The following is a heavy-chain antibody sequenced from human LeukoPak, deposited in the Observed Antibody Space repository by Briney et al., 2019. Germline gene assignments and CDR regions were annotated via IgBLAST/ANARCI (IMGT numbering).Heavy chain of an antibody. V-gene: IGHV7-4-1*02. CDR3: ARPMGRYYYYGMDD. CDR2: INTNTGNA. J-gene: IGHJ6*02. CDR1: GGTFSSYA. Sequence: ASVKVSCKASGGTFSSYAISWVRQAPGQGLEWMGWINTNTGNAAYAQGLTGRSVFSLDTSVSTAYLEISSLKAEDTAVYYCARPMGRYYYYGMDDWGQGTTVTVS. D-gene: IGHD3-16*01.